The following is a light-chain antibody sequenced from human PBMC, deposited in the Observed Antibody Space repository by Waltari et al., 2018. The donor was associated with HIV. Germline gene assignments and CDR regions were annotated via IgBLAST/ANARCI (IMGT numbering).Light chain of an antibody. CDR2: TNS. CDR1: NFHIGRNL. CDR3: AVWDDSLTGRV. Sequence: QSVLPQPPSASGTPGQRVTISCSGSNFHIGRNLVSWYQQFPGSAPKLLISTNSQRPSGVPDRFSGSKSGTSASLAISGLRSEDEADYYCAVWDDSLTGRVFGGGTKLTVL. V-gene: IGLV1-47*01. J-gene: IGLJ3*02.